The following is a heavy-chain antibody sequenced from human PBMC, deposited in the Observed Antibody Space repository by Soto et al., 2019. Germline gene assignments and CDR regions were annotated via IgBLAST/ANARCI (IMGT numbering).Heavy chain of an antibody. CDR3: ARERTAPTEHYYGLDV. V-gene: IGHV3-30-3*01. D-gene: IGHD5-18*01. CDR1: GFTFSSNA. Sequence: QVQLVESGGGVVQPGGSLRLSCAASGFTFSSNAMHWVRQAPGKGLEWVTIISYDGSIKIYADSVKGRFTISRDNSRNTLNLQLNSLRAEDTAIYYCARERTAPTEHYYGLDVWGQGTTVTVSS. CDR2: ISYDGSIK. J-gene: IGHJ6*02.